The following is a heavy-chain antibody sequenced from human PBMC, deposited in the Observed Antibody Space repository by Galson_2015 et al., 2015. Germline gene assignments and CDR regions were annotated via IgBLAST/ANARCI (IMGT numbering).Heavy chain of an antibody. Sequence: SLRLSCAASGFTFSSYAMSWARQAPGKGLEWVSAISGSGGSTYYADSVKGRFTISRGNSKNTLYLQMNSLRAEDTAVYYCAKSGRELLGFDYWGQGTLVSVSS. J-gene: IGHJ4*02. D-gene: IGHD1-26*01. V-gene: IGHV3-23*01. CDR1: GFTFSSYA. CDR2: ISGSGGST. CDR3: AKSGRELLGFDY.